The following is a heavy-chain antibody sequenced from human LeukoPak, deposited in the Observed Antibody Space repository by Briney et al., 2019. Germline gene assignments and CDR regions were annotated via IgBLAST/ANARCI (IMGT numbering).Heavy chain of an antibody. CDR1: GGSISSYY. CDR2: IHYSGST. Sequence: SETLSLTCAVSGGSISSYYWSWIRQPPGRGLEWIGSIHYSGSTSYNSSLKSRVTILVDTSKNQFSLKLSSVTPADTAVYYCARQVYSSSWSYYFDYWGQGILVTVSS. D-gene: IGHD6-13*01. V-gene: IGHV4-59*01. CDR3: ARQVYSSSWSYYFDY. J-gene: IGHJ4*02.